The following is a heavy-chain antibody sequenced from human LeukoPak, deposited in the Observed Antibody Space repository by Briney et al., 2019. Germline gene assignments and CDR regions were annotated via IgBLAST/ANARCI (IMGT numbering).Heavy chain of an antibody. V-gene: IGHV4-59*01. CDR3: ARVLRGAYCGGDCYRLDY. D-gene: IGHD2-21*02. CDR2: IYNNGNT. J-gene: IGHJ4*02. Sequence: TSETLSLTCTVSGGSIKNFYWSWIRQSPGKGLEWLGYIYNNGNTNYNASLKGRVIMSIDTSKNQFSLKVTSVTAADTAIYYCARVLRGAYCGGDCYRLDYWGQGMLVIVSS. CDR1: GGSIKNFY.